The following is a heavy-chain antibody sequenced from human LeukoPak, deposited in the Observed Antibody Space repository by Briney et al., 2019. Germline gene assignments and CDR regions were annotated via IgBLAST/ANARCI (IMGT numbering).Heavy chain of an antibody. CDR3: AKDLYGGNADAFDL. V-gene: IGHV3-23*01. CDR1: GFTFSSYA. CDR2: VSGSGGST. D-gene: IGHD4-23*01. Sequence: GGSLRLSCAAAGFTFSSYAMNWVRQDPGAGREWVSTVSGSGGSTYYAGSVKGRFTISRDNSKNTLYLQMNSLRTEDTAVYYCAKDLYGGNADAFDLWGQGTMVTVSS. J-gene: IGHJ3*01.